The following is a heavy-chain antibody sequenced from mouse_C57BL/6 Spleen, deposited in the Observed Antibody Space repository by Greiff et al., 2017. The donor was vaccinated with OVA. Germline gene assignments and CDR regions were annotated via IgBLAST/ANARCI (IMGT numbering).Heavy chain of an antibody. CDR1: GYTFTSYW. V-gene: IGHV1-69*01. Sequence: QVQLQQPGAELVMPGASVKLSCKASGYTFTSYWMHWVKQRPGQGLEWIGKIDPSDSYTNYNQKFKGKSTLTVDKSSSTAYMQLSSLTSEDSAVYYCARIYDGYYSYWGQGTSVTVSS. CDR2: IDPSDSYT. CDR3: ARIYDGYYSY. D-gene: IGHD2-3*01. J-gene: IGHJ4*01.